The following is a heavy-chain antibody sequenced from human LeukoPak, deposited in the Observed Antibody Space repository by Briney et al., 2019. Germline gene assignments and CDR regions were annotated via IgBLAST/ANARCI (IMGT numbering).Heavy chain of an antibody. CDR3: ARLPPSIAAAGLTANWFDP. V-gene: IGHV1-69*04. D-gene: IGHD6-13*01. CDR1: GGTFSSYA. J-gene: IGHJ5*02. CDR2: IIPILGIA. Sequence: ASVKVSCKASGGTFSSYAISWVRQAPGQGLEWMGRIIPILGIANYAQKFQGRVTITADKSTSTAYMELSSLRSEDTAVYYCARLPPSIAAAGLTANWFDPWGQGTLVTVSS.